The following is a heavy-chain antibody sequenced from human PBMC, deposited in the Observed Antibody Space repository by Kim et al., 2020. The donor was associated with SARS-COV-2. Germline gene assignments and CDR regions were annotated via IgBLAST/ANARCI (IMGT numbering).Heavy chain of an antibody. J-gene: IGHJ6*02. Sequence: GGSLRLSCAASGFILSSYSMNWVRQAPGKGLEWVSSISSSSSNIYYADSVKGRFTISRDNAKNSLYLQMNSLRAEDTAVYYCASSEQVYGSGSYLLGFYGIDVWGQRTTVTVSS. V-gene: IGHV3-21*01. CDR1: GFILSSYS. CDR3: ASSEQVYGSGSYLLGFYGIDV. CDR2: ISSSSSNI. D-gene: IGHD3-10*01.